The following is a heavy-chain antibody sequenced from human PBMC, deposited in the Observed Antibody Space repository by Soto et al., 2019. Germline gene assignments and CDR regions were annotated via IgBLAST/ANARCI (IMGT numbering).Heavy chain of an antibody. CDR1: GYTFTTYG. J-gene: IGHJ4*02. CDR3: ARGENSGYLDF. V-gene: IGHV1-18*01. D-gene: IGHD1-26*01. Sequence: ASVKVSCKASGYTFTTYGISWVRQAPGLGLEWMGWIITYTGVTNYAQKFQGRFAMTIDTSTSTAYMELRRLISDDTAVYYCARGENSGYLDFWGQGTLVTVSS. CDR2: IITYTGVT.